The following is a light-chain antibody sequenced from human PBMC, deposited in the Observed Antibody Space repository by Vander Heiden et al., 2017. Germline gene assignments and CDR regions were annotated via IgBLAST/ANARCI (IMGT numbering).Light chain of an antibody. CDR1: QSVRSGY. V-gene: IGKV3-20*01. J-gene: IGKJ4*01. Sequence: EIVLTKSPGTLSLSPGERATLSFRASQSVRSGYLAWYQQKPGQAPRLLIHGVPRRATGIPDRFSGSGSGTDFTLTISRLEPEDFAVYYCQQHGSSVTFGGGTKVEIK. CDR3: QQHGSSVT. CDR2: GVP.